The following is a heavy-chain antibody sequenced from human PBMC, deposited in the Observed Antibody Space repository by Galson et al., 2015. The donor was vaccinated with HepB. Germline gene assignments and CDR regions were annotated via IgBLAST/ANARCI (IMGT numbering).Heavy chain of an antibody. CDR1: GFTFDDYA. V-gene: IGHV3-9*01. Sequence: SLRLSCAASGFTFDDYAMHWVRQAPGKGLEWVSGISWNSGSIEYADSVKGRFTISRDNAKNSLYLQMNSLRAEDTALYYCVKDRVEGAITNWYFDLWGRGTLVTVSS. CDR3: VKDRVEGAITNWYFDL. D-gene: IGHD1-26*01. CDR2: ISWNSGSI. J-gene: IGHJ2*01.